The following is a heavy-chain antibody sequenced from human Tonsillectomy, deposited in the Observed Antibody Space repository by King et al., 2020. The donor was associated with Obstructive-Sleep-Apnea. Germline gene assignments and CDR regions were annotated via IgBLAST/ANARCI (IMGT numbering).Heavy chain of an antibody. CDR2: ISYDGSNK. D-gene: IGHD3-10*01. CDR3: ARDPHYYGSGSPFDY. V-gene: IGHV3-30*04. J-gene: IGHJ4*02. Sequence: QLVQSGGGVVQPGRSLRLSCAASGFTFSSYAMHWGRQAPGKGLEWVAVISYDGSNKYYADSVKGRFTSSRDNSKNTLYLQMNSLRAEDTAVYYCARDPHYYGSGSPFDYWGQGTLVTVSS. CDR1: GFTFSSYA.